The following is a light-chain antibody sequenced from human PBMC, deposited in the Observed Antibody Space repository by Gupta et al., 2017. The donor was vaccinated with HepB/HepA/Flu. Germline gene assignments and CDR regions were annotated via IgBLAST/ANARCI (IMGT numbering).Light chain of an antibody. CDR1: SSDIGAYNL. Sequence: QSAPTQPPSASGSPGQSVTISCTGTSSDIGAYNLVSWYQQHPGKAPKLIIYDVFQRPSGVPDRFSGSKYGNTASLTVSGLQAEDEADYYCFSYAGNDNWVFGGGTKVTVL. V-gene: IGLV2-8*01. CDR2: DVF. J-gene: IGLJ1*01. CDR3: FSYAGNDNWV.